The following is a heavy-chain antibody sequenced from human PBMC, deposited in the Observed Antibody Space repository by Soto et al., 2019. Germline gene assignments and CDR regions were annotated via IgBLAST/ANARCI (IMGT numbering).Heavy chain of an antibody. CDR3: ARGDSTDCSNGVCSFFYNHDMDV. V-gene: IGHV1-2*04. D-gene: IGHD2-8*01. J-gene: IGHJ6*02. Sequence: ASVKVSCKASGYRFTDYHIPWVRQAPGQGLEWLGRINPKSGGASTAQKFQGWVTMTTDTSISTASMELTRLTSDDTAIYYCARGDSTDCSNGVCSFFYNHDMDVWGQGTTVTVSS. CDR1: GYRFTDYH. CDR2: INPKSGGA.